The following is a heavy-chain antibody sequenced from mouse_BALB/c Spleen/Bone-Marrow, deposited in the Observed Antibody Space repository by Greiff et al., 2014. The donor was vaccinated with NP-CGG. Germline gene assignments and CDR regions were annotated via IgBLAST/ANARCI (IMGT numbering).Heavy chain of an antibody. CDR2: ISDGGSYT. Sequence: EVHLVESGGGLVKPGGSLKLSCAASGFTFSDFYMFWFRQTPEKRLEWVATISDGGSYTYYPDSVKGRFTISRDNAKNNLYLQMSSLKPEDTAIYYCARSGERYGAMDYWGQGTSVTVSS. CDR1: GFTFSDFY. J-gene: IGHJ4*01. D-gene: IGHD1-1*02. V-gene: IGHV5-4*02. CDR3: ARSGERYGAMDY.